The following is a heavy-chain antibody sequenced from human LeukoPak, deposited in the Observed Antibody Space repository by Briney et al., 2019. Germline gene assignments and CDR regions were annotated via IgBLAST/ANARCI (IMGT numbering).Heavy chain of an antibody. Sequence: PGGSLRLSCAAPGFTFSSYWMHWVRQAPGKGLVWVSRINSDGSSTSYADSVKGRFTISRDNAKNTLYLQMNSLRAEDTAVYYCARVRGYCSGGSCYRDLAFDIWGQGTMVTVSS. D-gene: IGHD2-15*01. CDR2: INSDGSST. CDR1: GFTFSSYW. V-gene: IGHV3-74*01. J-gene: IGHJ3*02. CDR3: ARVRGYCSGGSCYRDLAFDI.